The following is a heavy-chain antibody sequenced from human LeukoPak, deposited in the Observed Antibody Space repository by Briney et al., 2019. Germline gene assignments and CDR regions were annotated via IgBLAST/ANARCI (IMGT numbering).Heavy chain of an antibody. CDR1: GYTFTSYY. V-gene: IGHV1-46*01. CDR3: ARDPSSSFYYYYYGMDV. J-gene: IGHJ6*02. CDR2: INPSGGST. D-gene: IGHD6-6*01. Sequence: ASAKVSCKASGYTFTSYYMHWVRQAPGQGLEWMGIINPSGGSTSYAQKFQGRVTMTRDTSTSTVYMELSSLRSEDTAVYYYARDPSSSFYYYYYGMDVWGQGTTVTVSS.